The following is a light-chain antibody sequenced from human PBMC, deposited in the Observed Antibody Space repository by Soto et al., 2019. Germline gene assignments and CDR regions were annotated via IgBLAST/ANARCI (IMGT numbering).Light chain of an antibody. Sequence: ALTQPVSVSGSPGQSITISCTGTDNDVGVYNYVSWYQQHPGKAPKLIIYDVTNRPSGVSNRFSGSKSGNTASLTISGLQAEDEADYYCSSYTTSTTRVFGGGTKLTVL. CDR2: DVT. J-gene: IGLJ3*02. CDR3: SSYTTSTTRV. V-gene: IGLV2-14*01. CDR1: DNDVGVYNY.